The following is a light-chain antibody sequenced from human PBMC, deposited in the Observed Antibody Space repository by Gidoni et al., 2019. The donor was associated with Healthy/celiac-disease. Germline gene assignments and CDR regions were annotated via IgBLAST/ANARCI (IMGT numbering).Light chain of an antibody. Sequence: GSPGQSITISCTGTSSDVGGYNYVSWYQQHPGKAPKLMIYEVSNRPSGVSNRFSGSKSGNTASLTISGLQAEDEADYYCSSYTSSSTLRVFGGGTKLTVL. V-gene: IGLV2-14*01. CDR1: SSDVGGYNY. CDR2: EVS. CDR3: SSYTSSSTLRV. J-gene: IGLJ2*01.